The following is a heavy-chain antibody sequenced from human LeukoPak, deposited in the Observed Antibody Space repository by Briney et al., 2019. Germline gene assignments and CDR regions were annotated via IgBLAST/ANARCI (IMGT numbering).Heavy chain of an antibody. CDR1: GYTFTSYY. Sequence: ASVKVSCKASGYTFTSYYMQWVRQAPGQGLEWMGIISPGGVSTSYAQRFQGRVTMTSDTSTSTVYMELYSLRSEDTAAYYCARGYCSGACCPPDYWGQGTLVTVSS. CDR3: ARGYCSGACCPPDY. J-gene: IGHJ4*02. D-gene: IGHD2-15*01. V-gene: IGHV1-46*01. CDR2: ISPGGVST.